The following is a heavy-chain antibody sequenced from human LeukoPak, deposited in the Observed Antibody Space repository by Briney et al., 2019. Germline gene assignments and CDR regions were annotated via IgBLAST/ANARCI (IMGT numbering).Heavy chain of an antibody. CDR1: GIALSNYG. CDR2: ITGSGGST. J-gene: IGHJ4*02. Sequence: GGSLRLSCAVSGIALSNYGMSWVRQAPGKGLEWVAGITGSGGSTNYADSVKGRFTISRDNAKNSLYLQMNSLRAEDTAVYYCAPWPGYSGYGARYWGQGTLVTVSS. V-gene: IGHV3-23*01. CDR3: APWPGYSGYGARY. D-gene: IGHD5-12*01.